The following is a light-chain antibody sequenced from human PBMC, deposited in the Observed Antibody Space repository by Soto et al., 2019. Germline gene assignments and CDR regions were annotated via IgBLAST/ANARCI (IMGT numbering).Light chain of an antibody. Sequence: ALTQPASVSGSPGQSITISCTGTSSDVGSYNLVSWYQQHPGKAPKLMIYEGSKRPSGVSNRFSGSKSGNTASLTISGLQAEDEADYYCCSYAGSYTFVVFGGGTKLTVL. CDR1: SSDVGSYNL. V-gene: IGLV2-23*03. CDR2: EGS. CDR3: CSYAGSYTFVV. J-gene: IGLJ3*02.